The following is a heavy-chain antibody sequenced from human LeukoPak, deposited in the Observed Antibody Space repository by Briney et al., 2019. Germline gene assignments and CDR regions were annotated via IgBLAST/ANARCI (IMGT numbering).Heavy chain of an antibody. CDR2: IDNRGNN. CDR1: NGSIGSYY. D-gene: IGHD3-16*01. J-gene: IGHJ1*01. Sequence: PSETLSLACTVSNGSIGSYYWSWIRHTPRKSPEWIGYIDNRGNNHFNPSLKSRSTMSLDTSMRQFFLRLSSVTAADSAVYFCARGDYIRGNIHYNAEYFQHWGQGIPVTVSS. V-gene: IGHV4-59*01. CDR3: ARGDYIRGNIHYNAEYFQH.